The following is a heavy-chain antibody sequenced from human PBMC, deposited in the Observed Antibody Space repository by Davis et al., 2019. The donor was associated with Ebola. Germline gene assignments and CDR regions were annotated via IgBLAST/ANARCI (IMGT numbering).Heavy chain of an antibody. Sequence: GESLKISCVASGFTVSSDYMSWVRQAPGKGLEWVSVIYSGGSTYYADSVKGRFTISRHSSENTVFLQMNSLRPDDTADYYCARDPPQSGGYVWGQGTLVTVSS. CDR1: GFTVSSDY. D-gene: IGHD5-12*01. CDR3: ARDPPQSGGYV. V-gene: IGHV3-53*04. J-gene: IGHJ4*02. CDR2: IYSGGST.